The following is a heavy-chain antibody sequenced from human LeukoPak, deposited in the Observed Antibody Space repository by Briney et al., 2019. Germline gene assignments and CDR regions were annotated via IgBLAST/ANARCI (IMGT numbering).Heavy chain of an antibody. D-gene: IGHD6-19*01. CDR1: GFTFSSYR. Sequence: GSLRLSCAASGFTFSSYRMHWVRQAPGKGLEWIGEINHSGSTNYNPSLKSRVTISVDTSKNQFSLKLSSVTAADTAVYYCARRLDGSGWYDDYWGQGTLVTVSS. V-gene: IGHV4-34*01. CDR3: ARRLDGSGWYDDY. CDR2: INHSGST. J-gene: IGHJ4*02.